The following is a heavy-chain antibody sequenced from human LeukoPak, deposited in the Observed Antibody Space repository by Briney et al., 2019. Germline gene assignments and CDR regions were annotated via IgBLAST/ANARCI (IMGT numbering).Heavy chain of an antibody. CDR1: EFAFSSYS. D-gene: IGHD6-19*01. CDR2: ITSGSKYI. Sequence: NPGGSLRLSCAASEFAFSSYSMNWFRQAPGKGLEWVAYITSGSKYIFYADSVRGRFTISRDNAENSLFLHMKSLRADDTGVYFCARDEETVAGLNGFDLWGQGTLVTVSS. V-gene: IGHV3-21*01. J-gene: IGHJ4*02. CDR3: ARDEETVAGLNGFDL.